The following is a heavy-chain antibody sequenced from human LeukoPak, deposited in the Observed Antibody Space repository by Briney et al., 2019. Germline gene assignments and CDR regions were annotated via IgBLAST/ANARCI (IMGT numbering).Heavy chain of an antibody. J-gene: IGHJ4*02. Sequence: SETLSLTCAVYGGSFSGYYWSWIRQPPGKGLEWIGEINHSGSTNYNPSLKSRVTISVDTSKNQFSLKLSSVTAADTAVYYCARDSRRGWELLAGTDYWGQGTLVTVSS. CDR2: INHSGST. V-gene: IGHV4-34*01. CDR3: ARDSRRGWELLAGTDY. CDR1: GGSFSGYY. D-gene: IGHD1-26*01.